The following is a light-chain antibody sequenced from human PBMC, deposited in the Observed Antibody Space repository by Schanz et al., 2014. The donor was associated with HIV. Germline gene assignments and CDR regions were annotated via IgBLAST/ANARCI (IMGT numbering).Light chain of an antibody. CDR1: SRDIGSYDF. CDR2: EVN. J-gene: IGLJ2*01. Sequence: QSALTQPASVSGSPGQSVTISCTGTSRDIGSYDFVSWYQHHPAKPPKLIIYEVNKRPSGIPNRFSGSKSGNTASLTISGLQAEDEADYYCQSYDSSLRAVVFGGGTKLTVL. CDR3: QSYDSSLRAVV. V-gene: IGLV2-8*01.